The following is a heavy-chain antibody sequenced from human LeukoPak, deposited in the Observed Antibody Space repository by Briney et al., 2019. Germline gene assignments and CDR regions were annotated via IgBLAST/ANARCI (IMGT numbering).Heavy chain of an antibody. CDR2: ISSSSSYI. CDR3: ARVDTALDAFDI. J-gene: IGHJ3*02. Sequence: GGSLRLSCAASGFTFSSYSMNWVRQAPGKGLEWVSSISSSSSYIYYADSVKGRFTISRDNAKNSLYLQMNSLRAEDTALYHCARVDTALDAFDIWGQGTMVTVSS. D-gene: IGHD3-9*01. V-gene: IGHV3-21*04. CDR1: GFTFSSYS.